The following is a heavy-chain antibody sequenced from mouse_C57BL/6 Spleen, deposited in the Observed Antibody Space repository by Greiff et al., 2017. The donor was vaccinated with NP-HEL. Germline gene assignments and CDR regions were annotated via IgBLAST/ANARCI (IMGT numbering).Heavy chain of an antibody. J-gene: IGHJ3*01. CDR1: GYTFTSYW. CDR3: ARSLYGNYLFAY. Sequence: QVQLQQPGAELVKPGASVKLSCKASGYTFTSYWMHWVKQRPGQGLEWIGMIHPNSGSTNYNEKFKSKATLTVDKSSSTAYMQLSSLTSEDSAVDYGARSLYGNYLFAYWGQGTLVTVSA. V-gene: IGHV1-64*01. D-gene: IGHD2-1*01. CDR2: IHPNSGST.